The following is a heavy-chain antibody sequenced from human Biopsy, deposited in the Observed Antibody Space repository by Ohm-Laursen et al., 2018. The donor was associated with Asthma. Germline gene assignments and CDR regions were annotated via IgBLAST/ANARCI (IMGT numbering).Heavy chain of an antibody. Sequence: LSLTCAASEFSVSSSYMSCVRQAPGKGLEWVSSISSSGSTKYPAESVQGRFTISRDNAQKSLFLQMSSLRAEDTAIYFCARVLESSDRGPFYFFALDVWGQGTTVAVS. J-gene: IGHJ6*02. D-gene: IGHD6-25*01. CDR3: ARVLESSDRGPFYFFALDV. V-gene: IGHV3-11*01. CDR2: ISSSGSTK. CDR1: EFSVSSSY.